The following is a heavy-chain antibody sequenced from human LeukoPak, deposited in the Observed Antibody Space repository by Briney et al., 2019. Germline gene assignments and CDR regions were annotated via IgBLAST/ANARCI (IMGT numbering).Heavy chain of an antibody. CDR2: IIPIFGTA. CDR3: ARSRDGYNKIKPYYFDY. CDR1: GGTFSSYA. Sequence: WASVKVSCKASGGTFSSYAISWVRQAPGQGLEWMGGIIPIFGTANYAQKFQGRVTITADESTSTAYMELSSLRSEDTAVHYCARSRDGYNKIKPYYFDYWGQGTLVTVSS. D-gene: IGHD5-24*01. J-gene: IGHJ4*02. V-gene: IGHV1-69*13.